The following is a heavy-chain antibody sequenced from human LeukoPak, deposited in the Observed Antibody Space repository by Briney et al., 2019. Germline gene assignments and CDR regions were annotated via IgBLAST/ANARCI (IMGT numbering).Heavy chain of an antibody. CDR1: GYSISSGYY. D-gene: IGHD3-3*01. V-gene: IGHV4-38-2*01. Sequence: KPSETLSLTCAVSGYSISSGYYWGWIRQPPGKGLEWIGSIYYSGSTYYNPSLKSRVTISVDTSKNQFSLKLSSVTAADTAVYYCASHPFWSGYDLYYYYYYMDVWGKGTTVTVSS. J-gene: IGHJ6*03. CDR2: IYYSGST. CDR3: ASHPFWSGYDLYYYYYYMDV.